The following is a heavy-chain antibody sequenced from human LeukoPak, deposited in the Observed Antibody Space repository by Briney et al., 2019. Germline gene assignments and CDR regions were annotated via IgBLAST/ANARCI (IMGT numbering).Heavy chain of an antibody. Sequence: ALVKVSCKASGYTFTGYYMHLVRQAPGQGLEWMGWINPNNGGTNYAQKFQGRVTMTRDTYISTAYMELSRLRSDDTAVYYCARAQEWEPVFFDYWGQGTLVTVSS. CDR3: ARAQEWEPVFFDY. CDR1: GYTFTGYY. CDR2: INPNNGGT. D-gene: IGHD1-26*01. V-gene: IGHV1-2*02. J-gene: IGHJ4*02.